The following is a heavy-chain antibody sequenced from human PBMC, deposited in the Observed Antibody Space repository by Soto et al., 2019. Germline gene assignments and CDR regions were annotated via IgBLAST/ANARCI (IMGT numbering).Heavy chain of an antibody. Sequence: SETLSLTCTVPGGSISSYYWSWIRQPPGKGLEWIGYIYYSGSTNYNPSLKSRVTISVDTSKNQFSLKLSSVTAADTAVYYCARDSSGDYWFDPWGQGTLVTVSS. V-gene: IGHV4-59*01. J-gene: IGHJ5*02. CDR2: IYYSGST. CDR3: ARDSSGDYWFDP. CDR1: GGSISSYY. D-gene: IGHD6-25*01.